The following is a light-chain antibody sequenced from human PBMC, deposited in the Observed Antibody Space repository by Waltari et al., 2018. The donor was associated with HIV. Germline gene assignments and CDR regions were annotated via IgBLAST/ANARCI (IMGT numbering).Light chain of an antibody. J-gene: IGKJ4*01. V-gene: IGKV3-11*01. CDR1: QSVNRN. CDR2: DTS. CDR3: QQRSDWPPLT. Sequence: EIVLTQSPATLSLSPGERATLSCRASQSVNRNLAWYQQKPGQAPRLLIYDTSNRATGIPARFSGSGSVTDFTLTISSLEPEDFAVYYCQQRSDWPPLTFGGGTKVEIK.